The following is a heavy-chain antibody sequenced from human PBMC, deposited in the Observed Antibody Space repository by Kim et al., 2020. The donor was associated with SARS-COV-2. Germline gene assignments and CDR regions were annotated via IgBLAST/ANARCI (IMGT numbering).Heavy chain of an antibody. V-gene: IGHV4-4*02. D-gene: IGHD6-19*01. Sequence: NRSLQSRVPISVDKSKNQFSLKRSSVTAADTAVYYCARGVLQWLVGGFDPWGQGTLVTVSS. J-gene: IGHJ5*02. CDR3: ARGVLQWLVGGFDP.